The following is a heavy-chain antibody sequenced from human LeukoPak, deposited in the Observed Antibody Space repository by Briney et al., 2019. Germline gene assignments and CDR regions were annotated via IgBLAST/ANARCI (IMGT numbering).Heavy chain of an antibody. Sequence: PSETLSLTCTVSGGAVSSYYWSWIRQPPGKGLEWIGYFYYSGSTNYNPSLKSRVTMSVDTSKNQFSLKLSSVTAADTAVYYCARLYRPHSYSSCLDYWGQGTLVTVSS. D-gene: IGHD6-6*01. V-gene: IGHV4-59*08. CDR3: ARLYRPHSYSSCLDY. CDR1: GGAVSSYY. CDR2: FYYSGST. J-gene: IGHJ4*02.